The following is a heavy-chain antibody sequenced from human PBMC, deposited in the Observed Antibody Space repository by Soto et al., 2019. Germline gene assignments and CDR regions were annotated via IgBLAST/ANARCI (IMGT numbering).Heavy chain of an antibody. Sequence: KASETLSLTCTVSGGSISSYYWSWIRQPPGKGLEWIGYIYYSGSTNYNPSLKSRVTISVDTSKNQFSLKLSSVTAADTAVYYCARSPNWVHFDYWGQGTLVTVSS. CDR1: GGSISSYY. D-gene: IGHD7-27*01. CDR2: IYYSGST. J-gene: IGHJ4*02. V-gene: IGHV4-59*08. CDR3: ARSPNWVHFDY.